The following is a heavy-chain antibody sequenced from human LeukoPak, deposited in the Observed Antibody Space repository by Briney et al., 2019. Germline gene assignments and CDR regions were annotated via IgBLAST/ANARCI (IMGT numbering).Heavy chain of an antibody. CDR2: VYYSGST. CDR3: ARTGDYFQAA. CDR1: GGSISSSGYY. D-gene: IGHD2/OR15-2a*01. V-gene: IGHV4-39*01. J-gene: IGHJ5*02. Sequence: PSETLSLTCTVSGGSISSSGYYWGWIRQPPGKGLEWIGSVYYSGSTYYNPSLKGRVTISVDTSKNQFSLKLSSVTAADTAVYYCARTGDYFQAAWGQGTLVTVSS.